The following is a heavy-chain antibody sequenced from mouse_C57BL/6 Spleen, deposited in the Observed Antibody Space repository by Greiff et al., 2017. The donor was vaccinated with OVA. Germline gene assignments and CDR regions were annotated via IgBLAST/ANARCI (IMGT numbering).Heavy chain of an antibody. V-gene: IGHV1-63*01. CDR1: GYTFTNYW. CDR2: IYPGGGYT. J-gene: IGHJ1*03. CDR3: AREGTTGVWYFEV. Sequence: VQLQESGAELVRPGTSVKMSCKASGYTFTNYWIGWAKQRPGHGLEWIGDIYPGGGYTNSNEKFKGTAKLTADKSSSTAYMQFSSLTSEDSAIYYCAREGTTGVWYFEVWGTGTTVTVSS. D-gene: IGHD1-1*01.